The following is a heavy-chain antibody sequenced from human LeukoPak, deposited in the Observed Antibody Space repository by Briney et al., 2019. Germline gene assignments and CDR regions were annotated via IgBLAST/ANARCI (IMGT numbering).Heavy chain of an antibody. Sequence: TGGSLRLSCAASGFTFDDYAMHWVRHAPGKGVEWVSGISWNSGSIDYADSVKGRFTISRDNAKNSLYLQMNSLRAEDMALYYCAKDISAAADDAFDIWGQGTMVTVSS. V-gene: IGHV3-9*03. CDR2: ISWNSGSI. CDR3: AKDISAAADDAFDI. J-gene: IGHJ3*02. CDR1: GFTFDDYA. D-gene: IGHD2-2*01.